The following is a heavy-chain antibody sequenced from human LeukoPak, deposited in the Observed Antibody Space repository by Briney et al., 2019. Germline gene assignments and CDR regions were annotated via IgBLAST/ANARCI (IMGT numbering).Heavy chain of an antibody. V-gene: IGHV1-69*13. J-gene: IGHJ4*02. Sequence: SVKVSCKASGGTFSSYAISWVRQAPGQGLEWMGGIIPIFGTANYAQKFQGRVTITADESTSTAYTELSSLRSEDTAVYYCARDRGGYSYGSFDYWGQGTLVTVSS. D-gene: IGHD5-18*01. CDR1: GGTFSSYA. CDR2: IIPIFGTA. CDR3: ARDRGGYSYGSFDY.